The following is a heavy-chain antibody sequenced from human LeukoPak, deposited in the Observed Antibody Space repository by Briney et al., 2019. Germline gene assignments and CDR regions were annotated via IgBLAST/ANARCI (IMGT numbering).Heavy chain of an antibody. CDR2: ISSDGSNK. J-gene: IGHJ6*03. D-gene: IGHD6-19*01. CDR3: AREVVAGHYYYYYYMDV. CDR1: GSTFSSYA. V-gene: IGHV3-30*04. Sequence: PGRSLRLSCAASGSTFSSYAMHWVRQAPGKGLEWVAVISSDGSNKYYADSVKGRFTISRDNSKNTLYLQMNSLRAEDTAVYYCAREVVAGHYYYYYYMDVWGKGTTVTISS.